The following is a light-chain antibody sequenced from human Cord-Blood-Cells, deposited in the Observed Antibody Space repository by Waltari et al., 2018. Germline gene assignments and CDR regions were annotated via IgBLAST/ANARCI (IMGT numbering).Light chain of an antibody. CDR1: SGITASDS. J-gene: IGLJ2*01. CDR3: QSYDSSNHKV. CDR2: EDN. V-gene: IGLV6-57*01. Sequence: NSMLTQPHTVSESPGKTVTISCTRISGITASDSVPWDQHRPGSSPPAVLYEDNQRPSGVPDRFSGSIDSSSNSASLTISGLKTEDEADYYCQSYDSSNHKVFGGGTKLTVL.